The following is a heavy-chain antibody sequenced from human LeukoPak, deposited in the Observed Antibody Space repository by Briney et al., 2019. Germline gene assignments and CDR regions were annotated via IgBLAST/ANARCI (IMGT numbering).Heavy chain of an antibody. CDR3: ARVPTEVPAAILDATQGEYYFDY. D-gene: IGHD2-2*01. Sequence: ASVKVSCKASGYTFTSYGISWVRQAPGQGLEWMGWISAYNGNTNYAQKLQGRVTMTTDTSTSTAYMELRSLRSDDTAVYYCARVPTEVPAAILDATQGEYYFDYWGQGTLVTVSS. V-gene: IGHV1-18*01. CDR1: GYTFTSYG. CDR2: ISAYNGNT. J-gene: IGHJ4*02.